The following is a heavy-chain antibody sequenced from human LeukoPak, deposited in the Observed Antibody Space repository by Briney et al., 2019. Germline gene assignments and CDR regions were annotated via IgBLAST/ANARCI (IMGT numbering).Heavy chain of an antibody. CDR1: GGSISSGSYY. CDR3: ARDPPGYYYYMDV. J-gene: IGHJ6*03. Sequence: SETLSLTCTVSGGSISSGSYYWSWIRKPAGKGLEWIGRIYTSGSTNYNPSLKSRVTISVDTSKNQFSLKLSSVTAADTAVYYCARDPPGYYYYMDVWGKGTTVTVSS. CDR2: IYTSGST. V-gene: IGHV4-61*02.